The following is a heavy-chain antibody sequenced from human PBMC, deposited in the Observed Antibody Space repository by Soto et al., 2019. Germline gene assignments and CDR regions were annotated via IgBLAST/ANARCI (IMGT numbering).Heavy chain of an antibody. CDR3: ARDPYCSGGSCYHYFDY. CDR1: GFTVSSYG. D-gene: IGHD2-15*01. V-gene: IGHV3-33*01. J-gene: IGHJ4*02. Sequence: GGSLRLACAASGFTVSSYGMHWVRQAPGKGLEWVAVIWYDGSNKYYADSVKGRFTISRDNSKNTLYLQMNSLRAEDTAVYYCARDPYCSGGSCYHYFDYWGQGTLVTVSS. CDR2: IWYDGSNK.